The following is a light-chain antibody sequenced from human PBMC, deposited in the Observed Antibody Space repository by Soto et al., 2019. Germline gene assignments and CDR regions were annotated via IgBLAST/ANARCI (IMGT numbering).Light chain of an antibody. V-gene: IGKV3D-15*01. J-gene: IGKJ1*01. CDR1: QSVRSN. CDR3: QQSYSSPWT. CDR2: DAS. Sequence: EEGVTQSPSTLSVSTGERATLSCRASQSVRSNLAWYQQKPGQPPRLLIYDASKRATGIPARFSGSGSGTDFTLAISSLQPEDFATYYCQQSYSSPWTFGQGTKV.